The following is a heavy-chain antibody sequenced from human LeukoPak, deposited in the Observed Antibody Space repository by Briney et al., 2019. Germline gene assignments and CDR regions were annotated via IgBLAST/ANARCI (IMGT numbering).Heavy chain of an antibody. V-gene: IGHV5-51*01. CDR3: ARQPPIVVVPVAKEGGGFFDI. Sequence: GESLEIPCKGSGYRLTNLCNDWVRKSPGKGAEGVGIIYPCDCDSRYGPSFHGQVTISADKSISTAYLQWSSLKASDTAMYYSARQPPIVVVPVAKEGGGFFDIWGQGKMVSVSS. CDR2: IYPCDCDS. D-gene: IGHD2-2*01. CDR1: GYRLTNLC. J-gene: IGHJ3*02.